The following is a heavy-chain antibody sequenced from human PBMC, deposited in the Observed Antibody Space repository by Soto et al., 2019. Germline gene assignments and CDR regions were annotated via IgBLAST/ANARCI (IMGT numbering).Heavy chain of an antibody. CDR2: ILSNDEK. V-gene: IGHV2-26*01. J-gene: IGHJ3*02. CDR1: YFSLINGRLG. Sequence: XGPTLVNPRYTLTLTCTVWYFSLINGRLGVTWIRQPPGKALEWLAHILSNDEKSYSPSLKSRLTISKDTSRSQVVLTMTNMDPVDTATYYCARTRMAGRRQASDIWGQGTMVTVSS. D-gene: IGHD6-19*01. CDR3: ARTRMAGRRQASDI.